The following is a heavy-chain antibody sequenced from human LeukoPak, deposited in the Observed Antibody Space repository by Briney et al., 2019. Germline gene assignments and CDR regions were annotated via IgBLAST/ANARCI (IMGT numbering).Heavy chain of an antibody. CDR1: GFTFSSYS. CDR2: ITSSSSTI. J-gene: IGHJ4*02. Sequence: GGSLSVSCAASGFTFSSYSMNWVRQAPGKGLEWVSYITSSSSTIYYADSVKGRFTISRDNAKNSLYLQMNSLSDEDTALYYCTRDPHALDFWGQGTQVSVSS. V-gene: IGHV3-48*02. CDR3: TRDPHALDF.